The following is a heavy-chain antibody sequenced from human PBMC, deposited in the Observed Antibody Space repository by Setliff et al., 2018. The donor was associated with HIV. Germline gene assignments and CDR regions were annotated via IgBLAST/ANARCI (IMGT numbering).Heavy chain of an antibody. CDR1: GFSFSSYG. Sequence: GGSLRLSCAASGFSFSSYGMHWVRQAPGKGLEWVANIGQDGSEKNYVDSVKGRFTISRDNAKNSMDLQMNSLRAEDTAIYYCARKLRPGHGVDVWGQGTTVTVSS. V-gene: IGHV3-7*01. D-gene: IGHD3-10*01. CDR3: ARKLRPGHGVDV. J-gene: IGHJ6*02. CDR2: IGQDGSEK.